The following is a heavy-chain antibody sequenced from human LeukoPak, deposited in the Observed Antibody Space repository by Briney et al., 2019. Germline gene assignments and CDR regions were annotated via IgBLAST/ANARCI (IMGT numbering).Heavy chain of an antibody. J-gene: IGHJ3*02. V-gene: IGHV1-2*02. CDR1: GYTFTGYY. CDR2: INPNSGGT. CDR3: ARGPHPYCSSTSCYPDAFDI. Sequence: GASVKVSCKASGYTFTGYYMHWVRQAPGQGLEWMGWINPNSGGTNYAQKFQGRVTMTRDTSISTAYMELSRLRSDDTAVYYCARGPHPYCSSTSCYPDAFDIWGQGTMVTVSS. D-gene: IGHD2-2*01.